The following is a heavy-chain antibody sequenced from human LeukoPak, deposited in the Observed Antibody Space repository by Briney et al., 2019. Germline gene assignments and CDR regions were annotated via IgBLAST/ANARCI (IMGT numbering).Heavy chain of an antibody. V-gene: IGHV3-7*01. CDR2: IKSDRSEK. J-gene: IGHJ6*03. CDR1: GFTFSTYW. Sequence: GGSLRLSCAASGFTFSTYWMSWVRQVPGGGLEWVANIKSDRSEKYYVDSVKGRFTISRDNAESSLHLQMNGLRAEDTAVYYCAREGSNYDSWSGYYISHYYMDVWGKGTTVTVSS. D-gene: IGHD3-3*01. CDR3: AREGSNYDSWSGYYISHYYMDV.